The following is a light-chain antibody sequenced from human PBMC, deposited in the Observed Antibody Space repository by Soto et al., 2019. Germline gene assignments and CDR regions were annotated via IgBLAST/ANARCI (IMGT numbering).Light chain of an antibody. CDR1: QDIGNW. CDR3: HQANSVPPT. CDR2: GAS. Sequence: DIQMTQSPSSVSASVGDRVAITCRASQDIGNWLLWYQQKPGKAPKLLIFGASSLQSGVPSRFSGNRSGTDFTLTVSSLQPEDSAAYFCHQANSVPPTFCQGTKVEI. V-gene: IGKV1-12*01. J-gene: IGKJ1*01.